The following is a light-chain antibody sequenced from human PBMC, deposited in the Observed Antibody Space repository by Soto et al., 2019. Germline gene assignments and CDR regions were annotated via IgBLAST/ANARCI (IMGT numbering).Light chain of an antibody. V-gene: IGKV1-5*03. J-gene: IGKJ5*01. CDR2: KAS. CDR1: QSISSW. CDR3: QQLASYPIT. Sequence: DIQMTQSPSTLSASVGDRVTITCRASQSISSWLAWYQQKPGKAPKLLIYKASSLESGVPSRFSGSGSGTEFTLTLRSLQPEDFATYYCQQLASYPITFGQGTRLEIK.